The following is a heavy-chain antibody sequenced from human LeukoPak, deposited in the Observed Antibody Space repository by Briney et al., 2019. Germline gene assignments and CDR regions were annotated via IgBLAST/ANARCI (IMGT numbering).Heavy chain of an antibody. CDR2: INHSGST. CDR1: GGSFSGYY. Sequence: SETLSLTCAVYGGSFSGYYWSWIRQPPGKGLEWIGEINHSGSTNYNPSLKSRVTISVDTSKNQFSLKLSSVTAADTAAYYCARVYYYDSSGYGFDPWGQGTLVTVSS. V-gene: IGHV4-34*01. D-gene: IGHD3-22*01. J-gene: IGHJ5*02. CDR3: ARVYYYDSSGYGFDP.